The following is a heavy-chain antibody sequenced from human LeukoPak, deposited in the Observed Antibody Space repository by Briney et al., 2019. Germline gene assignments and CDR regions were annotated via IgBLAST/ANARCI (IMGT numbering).Heavy chain of an antibody. CDR1: GGSFSGYY. J-gene: IGHJ6*03. CDR2: IYYSGST. V-gene: IGHV4-34*01. CDR3: ARHPPGITMVRGVMATYYMDV. Sequence: SETLSLTCAVYGGSFSGYYWSWVRQPPGKGREGIGSIYYSGSTYYNPSLKSRVTISVDTSKNHFSLKLSSVTAADTAVYYCARHPPGITMVRGVMATYYMDVWGKGTTVTISS. D-gene: IGHD3-10*01.